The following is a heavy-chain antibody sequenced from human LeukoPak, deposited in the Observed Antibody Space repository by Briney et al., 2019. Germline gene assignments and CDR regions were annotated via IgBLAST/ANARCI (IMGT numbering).Heavy chain of an antibody. Sequence: SVKVSCKASGYTFTGYYMHWVRQAPGKGLEWMGGVIPIFGTANYAQKFQGRVTITADESTSTAYMELSSLRSEDTAVYYCARGGAELNWYFDLWGRGTLVTVSS. J-gene: IGHJ2*01. V-gene: IGHV1-69*13. CDR2: VIPIFGTA. D-gene: IGHD1-26*01. CDR3: ARGGAELNWYFDL. CDR1: GYTFTGYY.